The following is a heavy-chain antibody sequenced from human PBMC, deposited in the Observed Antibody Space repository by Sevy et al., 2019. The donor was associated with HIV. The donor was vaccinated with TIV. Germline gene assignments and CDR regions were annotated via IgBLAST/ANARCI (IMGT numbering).Heavy chain of an antibody. CDR2: IKSKTDGGTT. J-gene: IGHJ4*02. CDR1: GFTFSNAW. V-gene: IGHV3-15*01. Sequence: GGSLRLSCAASGFTFSNAWMSWVRQAPGKGLEWVGRIKSKTDGGTTDYAAPVKGRFTISRDDSKNTLYLQMNSLKTEDTAVYYRTSNPYGGKISYYFDYWGQGTLVTVSS. CDR3: TSNPYGGKISYYFDY. D-gene: IGHD4-17*01.